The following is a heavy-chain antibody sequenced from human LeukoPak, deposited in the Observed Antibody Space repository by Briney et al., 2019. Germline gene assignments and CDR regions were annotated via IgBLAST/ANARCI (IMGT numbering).Heavy chain of an antibody. CDR1: GFTFRSYW. Sequence: GGSLRLACAASGFTFRSYWMSWVRQAPGKGLEWVASIKEDGGEKHYVDSVKGRFTISRDNAKTSLDLQMNSLTAEDTAVYYFARLKRTPLHFDLWGRGTLVTVSS. CDR2: IKEDGGEK. D-gene: IGHD1-1*01. J-gene: IGHJ2*01. V-gene: IGHV3-7*01. CDR3: ARLKRTPLHFDL.